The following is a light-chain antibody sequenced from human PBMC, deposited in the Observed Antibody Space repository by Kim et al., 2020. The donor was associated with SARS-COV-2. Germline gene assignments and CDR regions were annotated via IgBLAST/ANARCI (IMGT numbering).Light chain of an antibody. CDR1: QSVSSN. J-gene: IGKJ4*01. Sequence: EIVMTQSPATLSVSPGERATLSCRASQSVSSNLAWYQQKPGQAPRLLIYGASIRATGIPARFSGSGSGTEFILTISILQSEDFAIYYCQQYYNWPPLTFGGGTKVDIK. CDR2: GAS. CDR3: QQYYNWPPLT. V-gene: IGKV3D-15*03.